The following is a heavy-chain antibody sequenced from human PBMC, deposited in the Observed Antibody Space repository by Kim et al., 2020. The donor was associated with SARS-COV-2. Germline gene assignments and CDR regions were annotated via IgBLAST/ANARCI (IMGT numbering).Heavy chain of an antibody. CDR1: GGSVSSDNW. CDR2: INPGGIT. Sequence: TLSLTCTVSGGSVSSDNWWGWVRQSPLKWLEWIGEINPGGITHYSPSLKSRVTISVDKSNNQFSLKLNSFTAADPAVFYCAKYIRTFRGMEYWCQGTL. CDR3: AKYIRTFRGMEY. J-gene: IGHJ4*02. V-gene: IGHV4-4*02. D-gene: IGHD3-10*01.